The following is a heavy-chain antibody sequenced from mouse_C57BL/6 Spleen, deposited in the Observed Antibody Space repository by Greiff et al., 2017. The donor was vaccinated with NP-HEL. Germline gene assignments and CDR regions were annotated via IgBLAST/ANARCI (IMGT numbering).Heavy chain of an antibody. CDR1: GYTFTDYY. CDR3: ARSPYYYGSSMYYFDY. J-gene: IGHJ2*01. D-gene: IGHD1-1*01. V-gene: IGHV1-76*01. Sequence: VKLQQSGAELVRPGASVKLSCKASGYTFTDYYINWVKQRPGQGLEWIARIYPGSGNTYYNEKFKGKATLTAEKSSSTAYMPLSSLTSEDSAVYFCARSPYYYGSSMYYFDYWGQGTTLTVSS. CDR2: IYPGSGNT.